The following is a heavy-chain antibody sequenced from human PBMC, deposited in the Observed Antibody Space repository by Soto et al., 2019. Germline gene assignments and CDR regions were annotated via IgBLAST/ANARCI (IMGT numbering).Heavy chain of an antibody. Sequence: QVQLVQSGAEVKKPGASVKVSCKASGYTFTTYAMHWVRPAPGQRLEWMVWINAGNGNTKYSQTFQGRVTITMDTSASTAYMELSSLRSEDTAVDNCARASSWFVSDYGGQGTLVTVSS. CDR1: GYTFTTYA. CDR3: ARASSWFVSDY. CDR2: INAGNGNT. J-gene: IGHJ4*02. D-gene: IGHD6-13*01. V-gene: IGHV1-3*01.